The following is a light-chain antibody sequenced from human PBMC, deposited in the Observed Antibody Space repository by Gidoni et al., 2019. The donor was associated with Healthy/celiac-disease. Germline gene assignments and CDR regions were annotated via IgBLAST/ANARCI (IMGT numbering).Light chain of an antibody. CDR1: NIGSKS. Sequence: SYVLTQPPSVSVAPGTTARITCGGNNIGSKSVHWYQQKPGQAPVLVIYYDSDRPSGIPERFSGSNSGNTATLTISRVEAGDEADYYCQVWDSSSDPYVFGTGTKVTVL. J-gene: IGLJ1*01. V-gene: IGLV3-21*04. CDR3: QVWDSSSDPYV. CDR2: YDS.